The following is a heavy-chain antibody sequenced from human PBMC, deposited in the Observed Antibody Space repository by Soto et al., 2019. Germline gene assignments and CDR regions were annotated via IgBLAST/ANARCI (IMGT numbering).Heavy chain of an antibody. CDR2: IIPYYNTL. CDR1: EGTFNSYA. J-gene: IGHJ4*02. D-gene: IGHD6-13*01. V-gene: IGHV1-69*01. CDR3: ASGASRWYPYFFDS. Sequence: QAQVVQSGAEVRKPGSSVKLSCKASEGTFNSYAIAWVRQAPGQGLEWMGGIIPYYNTLNYAQKFQDRVTFTADDSTNTVYMELSSLRSDDTAVYFCASGASRWYPYFFDSWGQGTLVTVSS.